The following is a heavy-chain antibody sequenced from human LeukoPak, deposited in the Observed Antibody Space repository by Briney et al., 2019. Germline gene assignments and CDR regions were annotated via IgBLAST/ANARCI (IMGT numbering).Heavy chain of an antibody. CDR1: GFTVSSNY. Sequence: GGSLRLSCAASGFTVSSNYMSWVRQAPVKGLEWVSVIYSGGSTYYADSVKGKFTISRDDSKNTLYLQMNSLRAEDTAVYYCAREYCSGGSCRFDYWGQGTLVTVSS. V-gene: IGHV3-66*01. CDR3: AREYCSGGSCRFDY. D-gene: IGHD2-15*01. J-gene: IGHJ4*02. CDR2: IYSGGST.